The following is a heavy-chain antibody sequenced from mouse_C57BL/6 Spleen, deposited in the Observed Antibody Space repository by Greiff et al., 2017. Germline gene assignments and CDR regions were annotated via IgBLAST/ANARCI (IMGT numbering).Heavy chain of an antibody. V-gene: IGHV1-54*01. CDR1: GYAFTNYL. J-gene: IGHJ3*01. D-gene: IGHD1-1*01. Sequence: VQLQQSGAELVRPGTSVKVSCKASGYAFTNYLIAWVKQRPGQGLEWIGVINPGSGGTNYNEKFKGKATLTADKSSSTAYMQRSSLTSEDSAVYFYARWGYCGSTVPGFAYWGQGTLVTVSA. CDR2: INPGSGGT. CDR3: ARWGYCGSTVPGFAY.